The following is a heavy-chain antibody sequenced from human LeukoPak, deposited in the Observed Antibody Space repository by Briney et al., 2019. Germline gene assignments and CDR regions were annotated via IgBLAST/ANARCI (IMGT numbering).Heavy chain of an antibody. CDR1: GGTFSSYA. Sequence: SVEVSCKASGGTFSSYAISWVRQAPGQGLEWMGGIIPIFGTANYAQKFQGRVTITTDESTSTAYMELSSLRSEDTAVYYCARDAGYYGSGSYSFDYWGQGTLVTVSS. CDR2: IIPIFGTA. J-gene: IGHJ4*02. D-gene: IGHD3-10*01. CDR3: ARDAGYYGSGSYSFDY. V-gene: IGHV1-69*05.